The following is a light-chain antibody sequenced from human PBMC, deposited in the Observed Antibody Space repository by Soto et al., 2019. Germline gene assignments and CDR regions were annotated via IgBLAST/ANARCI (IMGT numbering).Light chain of an antibody. Sequence: DTVLTQSPPTLSLSPGERATLSCRASQSVSSDLAWYQQKPGQSPRLLISGASTRATGIPGRFSGSGSGTEFTLTISSLQSEDFAVYYCQQYRDWPRTFGQGTKLEIK. J-gene: IGKJ2*01. CDR2: GAS. CDR3: QQYRDWPRT. CDR1: QSVSSD. V-gene: IGKV3D-15*01.